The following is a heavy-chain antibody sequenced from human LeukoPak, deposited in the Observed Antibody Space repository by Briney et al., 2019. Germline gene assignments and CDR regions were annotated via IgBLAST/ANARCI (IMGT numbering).Heavy chain of an antibody. CDR1: GYTFTSYA. Sequence: ASVKVSCKASGYTFTSYAMNWVRQAPGHRLQWMGWINPNSGGTNYAENFQGRVSMTRDTSINTAYMELTSLTSDDTAVYYCARDNSVGETAWWFDPWGQGTLVTVSS. CDR3: ARDNSVGETAWWFDP. J-gene: IGHJ5*02. D-gene: IGHD1-26*01. CDR2: INPNSGGT. V-gene: IGHV1-2*02.